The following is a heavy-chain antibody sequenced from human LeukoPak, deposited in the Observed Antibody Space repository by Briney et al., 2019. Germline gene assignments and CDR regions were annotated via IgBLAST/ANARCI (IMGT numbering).Heavy chain of an antibody. Sequence: GSVTVSCMASGYAFTTTYINWGRQAPGQGGEWRGRISAYNGYTSYAHTFQGRVAMTTDSSTSIAYLDLASLTSDDTAVYYCARGGTYYPCIDYWGQGTLVTVSS. CDR1: GYAFTTTY. D-gene: IGHD1-26*01. CDR3: ARGGTYYPCIDY. J-gene: IGHJ4*02. CDR2: ISAYNGYT. V-gene: IGHV1-18*01.